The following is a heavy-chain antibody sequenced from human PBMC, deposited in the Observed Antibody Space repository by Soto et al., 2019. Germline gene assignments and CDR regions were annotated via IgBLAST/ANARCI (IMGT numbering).Heavy chain of an antibody. J-gene: IGHJ4*02. Sequence: QVQLVESGGGVVQPGRSLRLSCAASGFTFSSYGMHWVRQAPGKGLEWVAVIWYDGSNKYYADSVKGRFTISRDNSKNTLYLQMNGLRAEDTAVYYCARDCSGGSCSYFDYWGQGTLVTVSS. CDR1: GFTFSSYG. CDR3: ARDCSGGSCSYFDY. V-gene: IGHV3-33*01. D-gene: IGHD2-15*01. CDR2: IWYDGSNK.